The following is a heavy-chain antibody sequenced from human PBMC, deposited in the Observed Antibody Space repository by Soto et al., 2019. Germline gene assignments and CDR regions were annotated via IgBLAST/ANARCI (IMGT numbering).Heavy chain of an antibody. CDR2: MLYSGLT. Sequence: NPSETLSLTCSVSGYSVSSSDYYWAWIRQPPGKGLEWIGSMLYSGLTYYNPSLKSRVTLSVDTSKNQFSVRLNSVTASDTAVYYCAPLSVSLSCPYGIHVWGQGTTVTVSS. CDR3: APLSVSLSCPYGIHV. J-gene: IGHJ6*02. CDR1: GYSVSSSDYY. D-gene: IGHD3-16*01. V-gene: IGHV4-39*01.